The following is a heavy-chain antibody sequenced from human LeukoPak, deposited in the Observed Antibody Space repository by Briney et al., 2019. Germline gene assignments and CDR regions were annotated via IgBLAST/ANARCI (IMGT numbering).Heavy chain of an antibody. Sequence: GTSLRLSCAVSGFTFTNYAMHWVRQAPGKGMEWVAGISSDGNDKYYGESVKGRLIISRDNFRNTVNLEMSRLRPEDSGLYYCVRDLTYGARFDYWGQGTLVTVSS. CDR1: GFTFTNYA. D-gene: IGHD4-17*01. CDR2: ISSDGNDK. V-gene: IGHV3-30*04. J-gene: IGHJ4*02. CDR3: VRDLTYGARFDY.